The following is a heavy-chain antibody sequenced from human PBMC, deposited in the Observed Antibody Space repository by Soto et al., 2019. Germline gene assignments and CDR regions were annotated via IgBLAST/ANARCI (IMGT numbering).Heavy chain of an antibody. D-gene: IGHD6-19*01. J-gene: IGHJ4*02. CDR1: GGSISSYY. CDR2: IYYSGST. Sequence: PSETLSLTCTVSGGSISSYYWGWIRQPPGKGLEWIGSIYYSGSTYYNPSLKSRVTISVDTSKNQFSLKLSSVTAADTAVYYCASPSSGWYGFDYWGQGTLVTVSS. V-gene: IGHV4-39*01. CDR3: ASPSSGWYGFDY.